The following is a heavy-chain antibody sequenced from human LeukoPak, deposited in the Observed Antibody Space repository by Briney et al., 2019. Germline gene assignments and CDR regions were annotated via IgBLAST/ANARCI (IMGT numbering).Heavy chain of an antibody. V-gene: IGHV3-30*04. CDR2: ISYDGSNK. J-gene: IGHJ4*02. Sequence: LTGGSLRLSCAASGFTFSSYAMHWVRQAPGKGLEWVAVISYDGSNKYYAGSMKGRFTIPRDNSKNTLYLQMNSLRAEDATVYYCARRQRRHTDMAPSFNYWGQGPLVPVSS. D-gene: IGHD5-18*01. CDR3: ARRQRRHTDMAPSFNY. CDR1: GFTFSSYA.